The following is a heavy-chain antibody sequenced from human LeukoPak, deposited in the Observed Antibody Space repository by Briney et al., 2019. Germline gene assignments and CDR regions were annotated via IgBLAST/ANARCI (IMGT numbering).Heavy chain of an antibody. V-gene: IGHV6-1*01. Sequence: SQTLSLTCAISGDGVSSNRGAWNWIRQSPSRGLEWLGRTYYRSKWYNDYAVSVKSRIIINTDTSKNQFSLQLNSVTPEDTSVYYCASEKVTGTHSFDYWSQGTLVTVSS. D-gene: IGHD6-19*01. CDR1: GDGVSSNRGA. CDR3: ASEKVTGTHSFDY. CDR2: TYYRSKWYN. J-gene: IGHJ4*02.